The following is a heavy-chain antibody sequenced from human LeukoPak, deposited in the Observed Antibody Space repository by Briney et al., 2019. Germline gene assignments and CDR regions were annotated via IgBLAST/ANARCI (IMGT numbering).Heavy chain of an antibody. D-gene: IGHD1-26*01. Sequence: GESLKISCKGSVYSFTSYWIGWVRQMPGKGPEWMGIIYPGDSDTRYGPSFQGQVTISADKSISTAYLQWSSLKASDTAMYYCARPSSIVGARLDYWGQGTLVTVSS. CDR3: ARPSSIVGARLDY. J-gene: IGHJ4*02. CDR2: IYPGDSDT. CDR1: VYSFTSYW. V-gene: IGHV5-51*01.